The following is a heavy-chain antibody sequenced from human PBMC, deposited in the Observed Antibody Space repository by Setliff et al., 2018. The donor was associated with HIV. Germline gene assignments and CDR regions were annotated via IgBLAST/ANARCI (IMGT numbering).Heavy chain of an antibody. CDR1: GGSISNYY. CDR3: ARETSSSWFDY. J-gene: IGHJ4*02. Sequence: SETLSLTCTVSGGSISNYYWSWIRQPPGKGLEWIGYISSSGRTSYNPSLKSRVTMSLDTSKNQYSLKANSVTAADTAVYYCARETSSSWFDYWGQGSLVTVSS. V-gene: IGHV4-4*08. CDR2: ISSSGRT. D-gene: IGHD6-13*01.